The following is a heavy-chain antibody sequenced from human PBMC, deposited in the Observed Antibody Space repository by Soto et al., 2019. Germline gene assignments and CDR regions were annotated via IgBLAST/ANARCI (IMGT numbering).Heavy chain of an antibody. CDR1: GGSISSYY. CDR2: IYYSGST. J-gene: IGHJ4*02. V-gene: IGHV4-59*08. D-gene: IGHD3-16*01. CDR3: ARHIRSRSSLDY. Sequence: PSETLSLTCTVSGGSISSYYWSWIRQPPGKELEWTGYIYYSGSTNYNPSLKSRVTISVDTSKNQFSLKLSSVTAADTAVYYCARHIRSRSSLDYWGKGTLVTLSS.